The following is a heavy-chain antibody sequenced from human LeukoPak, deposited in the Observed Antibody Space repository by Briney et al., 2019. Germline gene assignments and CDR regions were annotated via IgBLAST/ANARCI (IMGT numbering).Heavy chain of an antibody. J-gene: IGHJ4*02. CDR3: AAGWDSYGGYFDY. CDR2: IIPIFGTA. Sequence: SVKVSCKASGGTFSSYAISWVRQAPGQGLEWMGGIIPIFGTANYAQKFQGRVTITTDESTSTAYMELSSLRSEDTAVYYCAAGWDSYGGYFDYWGQGTLVTVSS. D-gene: IGHD5-18*01. CDR1: GGTFSSYA. V-gene: IGHV1-69*05.